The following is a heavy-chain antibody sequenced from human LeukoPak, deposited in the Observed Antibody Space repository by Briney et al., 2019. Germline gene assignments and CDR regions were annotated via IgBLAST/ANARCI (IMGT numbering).Heavy chain of an antibody. CDR3: AILPASDTFNYDTSGYYRPGVH. J-gene: IGHJ4*02. Sequence: SETLSLTCTVSGGSISGSHYYWGWIRQPPGKGLEWIGSIYYSGSTYYNPSLKSRVSISVDTSKGQFSLKLSSLTAADTAVYYCAILPASDTFNYDTSGYYRPGVHWGQGTLVTVSS. V-gene: IGHV4-39*07. CDR1: GGSISGSHYY. CDR2: IYYSGST. D-gene: IGHD3-22*01.